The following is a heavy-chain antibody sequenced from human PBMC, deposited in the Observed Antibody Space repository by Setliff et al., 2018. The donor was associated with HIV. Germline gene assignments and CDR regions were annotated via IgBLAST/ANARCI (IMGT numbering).Heavy chain of an antibody. V-gene: IGHV3-23*01. CDR3: AKDLVYYDSSGDLDY. J-gene: IGHJ4*02. CDR1: GSTFSNYA. CDR2: ISGSGGST. D-gene: IGHD3-22*01. Sequence: GGSLRLSCAASGSTFSNYAMSWVRQAPGKGLEWVSTISGSGGSTYYADSVKGRFTISRDNSKNTLYLQMNSLRAEDTAVYYCAKDLVYYDSSGDLDYWGQGTLVTVSS.